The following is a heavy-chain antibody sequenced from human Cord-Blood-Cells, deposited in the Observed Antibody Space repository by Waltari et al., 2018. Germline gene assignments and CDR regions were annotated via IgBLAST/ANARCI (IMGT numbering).Heavy chain of an antibody. CDR3: AKSGDQEYPSWYYYMDV. V-gene: IGHV3-43D*04. CDR1: GFTFDDYA. J-gene: IGHJ6*03. D-gene: IGHD6-6*01. CDR2: ISWDGGST. Sequence: EVQLVESGGVVLQPGGSLRLSCAASGFTFDDYAMHWVRQAPGKGLEWVSLISWDGGSTYYADSVKGRFTISRDNSKNSLYLQMNSLRAEDTALYYCAKSGDQEYPSWYYYMDVWGKGTTVTVSS.